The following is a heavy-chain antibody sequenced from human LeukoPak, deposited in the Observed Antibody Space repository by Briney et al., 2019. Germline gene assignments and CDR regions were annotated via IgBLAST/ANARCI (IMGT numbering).Heavy chain of an antibody. CDR1: GFTFSSYA. CDR2: ISGSGGST. J-gene: IGHJ4*02. D-gene: IGHD5-18*01. CDR3: AKGRGGYSYGPFEY. Sequence: GGSLRLSCAASGFTFSSYAMSWVRQAPGKGLEWVSAISGSGGSTYYADSVKGRFTISRDNAKNSLYLQMNSLRAEDTALYYCAKGRGGYSYGPFEYWGQGTLVTVSS. V-gene: IGHV3-23*01.